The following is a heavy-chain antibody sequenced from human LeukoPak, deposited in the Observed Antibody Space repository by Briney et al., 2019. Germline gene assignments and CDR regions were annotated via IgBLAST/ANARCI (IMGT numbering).Heavy chain of an antibody. CDR1: GGSFSGYY. CDR3: ARARSGWSRLSIFDY. Sequence: PSETLSLTCAVYGGSFSGYYWSWIRQPPEKGLEWIGEINHSGSTNYNPSLKSRVTISVDTSKNQFSLKLSSVTAADTAVYYCARARSGWSRLSIFDYWGQGTLVTVSS. CDR2: INHSGST. V-gene: IGHV4-34*01. J-gene: IGHJ4*02. D-gene: IGHD6-19*01.